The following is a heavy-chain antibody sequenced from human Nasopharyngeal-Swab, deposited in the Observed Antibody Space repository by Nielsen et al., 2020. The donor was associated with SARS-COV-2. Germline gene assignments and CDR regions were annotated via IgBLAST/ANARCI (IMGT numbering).Heavy chain of an antibody. CDR3: AAPYYYDSSGYYNHGFDY. V-gene: IGHV4-39*01. J-gene: IGHJ4*02. CDR1: GGSISSSSYY. CDR2: IYYSGST. D-gene: IGHD3-22*01. Sequence: SETLSLTCTVSGGSISSSSYYWGWIRQPPGKGLEWIGSIYYSGSTYYTPSLKSRVAISVDTSKNQFSLKLSSVTAADTAVYYCAAPYYYDSSGYYNHGFDYWGQGTLVTVSS.